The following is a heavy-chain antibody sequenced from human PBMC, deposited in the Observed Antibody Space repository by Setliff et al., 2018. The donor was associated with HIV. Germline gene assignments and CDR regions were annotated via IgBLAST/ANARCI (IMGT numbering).Heavy chain of an antibody. CDR1: GGPFSAYA. V-gene: IGHV1-69*05. CDR3: ARGIGLIREDFYYYMDV. CDR2: FVPIFRTV. Sequence: ASVKVSCKASGGPFSAYAITWVRQAPGQGLGWMGGFVPIFRTVKYAQKFQDRVTITTDESTNTAYMELRSLRSEDTAVYFCARGIGLIREDFYYYMDVWGPGTTVTVSS. D-gene: IGHD6-13*01. J-gene: IGHJ6*02.